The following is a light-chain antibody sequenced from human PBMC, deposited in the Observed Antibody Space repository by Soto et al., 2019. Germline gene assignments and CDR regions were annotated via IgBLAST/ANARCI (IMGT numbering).Light chain of an antibody. CDR2: KAS. V-gene: IGKV1-5*03. J-gene: IGKJ1*01. CDR3: KQYNSYWT. Sequence: DIQMTQSPSTLSASVGDRVTITCRASQSISSWLAWYQQKPGKATKLLIYKASSLESGVPSRFSGSGYGTEFTLTIRSLQPDDFATYYCKQYNSYWTFVQGTNVEI. CDR1: QSISSW.